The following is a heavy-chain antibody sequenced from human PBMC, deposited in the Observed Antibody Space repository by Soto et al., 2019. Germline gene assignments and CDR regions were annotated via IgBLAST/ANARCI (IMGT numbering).Heavy chain of an antibody. CDR3: GHRQSVACFDY. CDR1: GFSLSTSGVG. CDR2: IYWDDDK. Sequence: QITLKESGPTLVKPTQTLTLTCTFSGFSLSTSGVGVAWIRQPPGKAMEWLALIYWDDDKRYSPSLKSRLTITKDTSKNQVVLTMTNMDPVDTATYYCGHRQSVACFDYWGQGTLVTVSS. J-gene: IGHJ4*02. D-gene: IGHD2-15*01. V-gene: IGHV2-5*02.